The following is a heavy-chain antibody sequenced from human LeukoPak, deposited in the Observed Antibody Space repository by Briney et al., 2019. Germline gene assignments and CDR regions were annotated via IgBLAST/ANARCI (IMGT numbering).Heavy chain of an antibody. CDR2: IYWDDDN. J-gene: IGHJ4*02. CDR3: AHRPYSSGWYYFDY. CDR1: GFSLSTNGVG. D-gene: IGHD6-19*01. V-gene: IGHV2-5*02. Sequence: SGPTLVNPTQTLTLTCTFSGFSLSTNGVGVGWIRQPPGKALEWLALIYWDDDNRYSPSLKSRLTITKDTSKNQVVLTMTNMDPVDTGTYYCAHRPYSSGWYYFDYWGQGTLVTVSS.